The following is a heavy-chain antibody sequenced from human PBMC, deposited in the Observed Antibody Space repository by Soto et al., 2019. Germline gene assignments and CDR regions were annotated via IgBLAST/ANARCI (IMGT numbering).Heavy chain of an antibody. CDR1: GYTFSGYG. Sequence: QVQLVESGGGVVQPGRSLRFSCAASGYTFSGYGMHWVRQAPGKGLEWVAGIRHDGSNKYYADSVKGRFTISRDNSKNTLYLQMNSLRAEDTALYYCARWGDGKRIDYWGQGTLVTVSS. CDR2: IRHDGSNK. CDR3: ARWGDGKRIDY. V-gene: IGHV3-33*01. J-gene: IGHJ4*02. D-gene: IGHD2-15*01.